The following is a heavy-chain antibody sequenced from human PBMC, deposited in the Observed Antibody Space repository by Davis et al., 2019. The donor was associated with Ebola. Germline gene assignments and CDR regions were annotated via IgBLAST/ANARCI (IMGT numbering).Heavy chain of an antibody. V-gene: IGHV4-4*02. CDR1: GGSISSSNW. CDR2: INHSGST. Sequence: SETLSLTCAVSGGSISSSNWWSWVRQPPGKGLEWIGEINHSGSTNYNPSLKSRVTISVDTSKNQFSLKLSSVTAADTAVYYCARGHTLVGATDFDYWGQGTLVTVSS. J-gene: IGHJ4*02. CDR3: ARGHTLVGATDFDY. D-gene: IGHD1-26*01.